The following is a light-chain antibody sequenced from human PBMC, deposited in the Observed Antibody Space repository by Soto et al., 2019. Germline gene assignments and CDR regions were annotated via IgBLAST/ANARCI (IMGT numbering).Light chain of an antibody. J-gene: IGKJ4*01. V-gene: IGKV1-9*01. CDR1: EGISSY. CDR3: QQLNSYPLT. CDR2: LAA. Sequence: DTQLTQSPSFLSASVGDRVTITCRASEGISSYLAWYQQKPGKGPKLLVYLAATLQSGVPSRFSGSGSGKEFTLTISSLQPEDFATYCCQQLNSYPLTFGGGTKVEIK.